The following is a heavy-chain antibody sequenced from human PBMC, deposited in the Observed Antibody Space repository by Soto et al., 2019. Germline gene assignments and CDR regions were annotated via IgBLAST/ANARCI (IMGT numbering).Heavy chain of an antibody. V-gene: IGHV3-23*01. CDR1: GFTFSSYA. CDR3: AKSLAPLYYYGMDV. J-gene: IGHJ6*02. Sequence: TGGSLRLSCAASGFTFSSYAMSWVRQAPGKGLEWVSAISGSGGSTYYADSVKGRFTISRDNSKNTLYLQMNSLRAEDTAVYYCAKSLAPLYYYGMDVWGQGTTVTVSS. CDR2: ISGSGGST.